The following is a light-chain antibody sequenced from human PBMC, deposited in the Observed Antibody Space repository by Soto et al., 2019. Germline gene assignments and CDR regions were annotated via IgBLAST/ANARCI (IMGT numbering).Light chain of an antibody. CDR3: RQYGRSPFT. V-gene: IGKV1-5*03. Sequence: DIQMPQSPSTLSASVGDRVTITCRASQSVSSWVAWYHLKPGKAPKLLIYKASTLETGVPSRFSGSGSRTEFTLTISRLEPEDFAVYYCRQYGRSPFTFGPGTKVEIK. CDR1: QSVSSW. J-gene: IGKJ2*01. CDR2: KAS.